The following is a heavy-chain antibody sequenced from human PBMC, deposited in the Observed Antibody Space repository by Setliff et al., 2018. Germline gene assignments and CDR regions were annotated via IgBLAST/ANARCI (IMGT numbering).Heavy chain of an antibody. Sequence: TLSLTCTVSGGSISPYFWSWIRQPPGKGLEWIGYIYHNGNTNFNPSLKTRVTMSVDTSKNQFALNLRSVTAADTAVYYCVRDRTAYSYGLDVWGQVTTVTVSS. J-gene: IGHJ6*02. D-gene: IGHD5-18*01. CDR2: IYHNGNT. CDR3: VRDRTAYSYGLDV. CDR1: GGSISPYF. V-gene: IGHV4-59*01.